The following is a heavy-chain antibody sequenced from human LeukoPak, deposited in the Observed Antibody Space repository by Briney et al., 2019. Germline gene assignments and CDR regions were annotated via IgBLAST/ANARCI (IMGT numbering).Heavy chain of an antibody. D-gene: IGHD3-22*01. CDR2: IYYSGNT. Sequence: SETLSLTCTVSGGSISSSSYYWAWIRQPPGKGLEWFGSIYYSGNTYYNPSLKSRVTISVDTSKNQFSLKLSSVTAAGTAVYYCARFYYDSSGYYYDYWGQGTLVTVSS. CDR3: ARFYYDSSGYYYDY. CDR1: GGSISSSSYY. V-gene: IGHV4-39*07. J-gene: IGHJ4*02.